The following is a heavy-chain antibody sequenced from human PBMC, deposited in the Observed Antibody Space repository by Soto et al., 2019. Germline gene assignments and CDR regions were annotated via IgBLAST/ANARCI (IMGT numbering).Heavy chain of an antibody. CDR1: GYTFTGYY. Sequence: ASVKVSCKASGYTFTGYYMHWVREAPGQGLEWMGWINPNSGGTNYAQKFQGRVTMTRDTSISTAYMELSRLRSDDTAVYYCARFGIVATTYPFDYWGQGTLVTVSS. CDR2: INPNSGGT. J-gene: IGHJ4*02. V-gene: IGHV1-2*02. D-gene: IGHD5-12*01. CDR3: ARFGIVATTYPFDY.